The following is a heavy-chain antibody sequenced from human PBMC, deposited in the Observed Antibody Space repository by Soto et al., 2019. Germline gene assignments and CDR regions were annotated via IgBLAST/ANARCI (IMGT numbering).Heavy chain of an antibody. CDR2: ISSGGTTT. Sequence: EVQLVKSGGGLVQPGGSLRLSCAASGFTFGSHWMHWVRQAPGKGLVYVSRISSGGTTTNYAESVKGRFTISRDNARNTLYLQMNSLRVEDTAVYYCARFGTSYDTSGFLYWGQGTPVTVSS. CDR3: ARFGTSYDTSGFLY. V-gene: IGHV3-74*01. CDR1: GFTFGSHW. D-gene: IGHD3-22*01. J-gene: IGHJ4*02.